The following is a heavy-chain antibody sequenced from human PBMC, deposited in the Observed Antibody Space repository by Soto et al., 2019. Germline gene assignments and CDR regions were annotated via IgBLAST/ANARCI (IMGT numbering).Heavy chain of an antibody. V-gene: IGHV4-59*01. CDR1: GASITTYY. CDR2: IFYSGNT. D-gene: IGHD3-3*01. J-gene: IGHJ3*02. Sequence: PSETLSLTCTVSGASITTYYCTWIRQPPGKGLQWIGNIFYSGNTNYNPSLKSRVTMSVDRSKNQFSLKLTSVTAADTAFYYCARYHPLSGYSTSPEDALDIWGPGTMVTVSS. CDR3: ARYHPLSGYSTSPEDALDI.